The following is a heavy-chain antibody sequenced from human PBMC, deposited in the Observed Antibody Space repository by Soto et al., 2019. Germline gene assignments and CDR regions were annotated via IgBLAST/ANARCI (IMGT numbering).Heavy chain of an antibody. D-gene: IGHD2-15*01. CDR3: ARRGYCSGGSCSYYYYSGMDV. V-gene: IGHV5-51*01. J-gene: IGHJ6*02. Sequence: GESLKISCKGSGYSFTSYWIGWVRQMPGKGLEWMGIIYPGDSDTRYSPSFQGQVTISADKSISTAYLQWSSLKASDTAMYYCARRGYCSGGSCSYYYYSGMDVWGQGTRVTVSS. CDR2: IYPGDSDT. CDR1: GYSFTSYW.